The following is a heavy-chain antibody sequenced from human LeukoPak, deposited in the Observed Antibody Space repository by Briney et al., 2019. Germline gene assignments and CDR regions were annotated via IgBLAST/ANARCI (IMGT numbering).Heavy chain of an antibody. CDR1: GYTFTSYY. CDR3: ATRAYDFWSGYYI. J-gene: IGHJ4*02. V-gene: IGHV1-46*01. D-gene: IGHD3-3*01. Sequence: GASVKVSCKASGYTFTSYYMHWVRQAPGQGLEWMGIINPSGGSTSYAQKFQGRVTMTRDTSTSTVYMELSSLRSEDTAVYYCATRAYDFWSGYYIWGQGTLVTVSS. CDR2: INPSGGST.